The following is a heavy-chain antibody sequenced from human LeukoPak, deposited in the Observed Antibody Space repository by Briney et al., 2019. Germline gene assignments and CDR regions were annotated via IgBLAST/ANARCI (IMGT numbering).Heavy chain of an antibody. Sequence: SETLSLTCTVSGGSISSYYWTWIRRPPGKGLEWLGYIYYSGNTNYNPSLKSRVTISIDTSKNQFSLKLSSVTAADTAVYYCARAGSGHFDYWGQGTLVTVSS. CDR2: IYYSGNT. V-gene: IGHV4-59*01. CDR1: GGSISSYY. J-gene: IGHJ4*02. CDR3: ARAGSGHFDY. D-gene: IGHD2-15*01.